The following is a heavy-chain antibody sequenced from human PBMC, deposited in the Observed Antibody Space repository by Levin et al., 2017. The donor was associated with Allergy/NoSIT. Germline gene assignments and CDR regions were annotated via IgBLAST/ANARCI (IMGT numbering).Heavy chain of an antibody. D-gene: IGHD3-3*01. CDR3: TDGRYYDFWSGYFRY. J-gene: IGHJ4*02. CDR1: GFAFEDFA. CDR2: VSWNSGTI. Sequence: SLKISCVVSGFAFEDFAMHWVRQAPGKGLEWVSGVSWNSGTIAYADSVKGRFTISRDNAKRSLYLQMDSLRTEDTAFYYCTDGRYYDFWSGYFRYWGQGSLVTVSS. V-gene: IGHV3-9*01.